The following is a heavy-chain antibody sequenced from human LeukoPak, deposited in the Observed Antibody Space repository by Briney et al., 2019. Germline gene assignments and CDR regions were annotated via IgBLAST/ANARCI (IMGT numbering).Heavy chain of an antibody. CDR1: GGSISSSNYY. V-gene: IGHV4-39*07. CDR2: INHSGST. CDR3: ATSPWGDYVT. Sequence: PSETLSLTCTVSGGSISSSNYYWGWIRQPPGKGLEWIGEINHSGSTNYNPSLKSRVTISVDTSKNQFSLKLSSVTAADTAVYYCATSPWGDYVTWGQGTLVTVSS. J-gene: IGHJ4*02. D-gene: IGHD4-17*01.